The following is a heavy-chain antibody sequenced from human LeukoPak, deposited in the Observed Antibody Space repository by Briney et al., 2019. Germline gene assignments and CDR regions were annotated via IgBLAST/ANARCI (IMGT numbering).Heavy chain of an antibody. Sequence: ASVKVSCKASGYTFTTFGISWVRQAPGQGLEWMGWVGTYSGNTNYAQKVQDRVTMTTDTSTSTAYMELRSLRSDDTALYYCARDNLTGELPPTFDYWGQGTLVTVSP. V-gene: IGHV1-18*01. D-gene: IGHD1-26*01. CDR3: ARDNLTGELPPTFDY. CDR2: VGTYSGNT. J-gene: IGHJ4*02. CDR1: GYTFTTFG.